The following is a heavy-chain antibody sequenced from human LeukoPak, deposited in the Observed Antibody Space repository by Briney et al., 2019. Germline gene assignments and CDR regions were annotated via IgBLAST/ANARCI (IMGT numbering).Heavy chain of an antibody. CDR3: TTRRITIFGVGTYYFDY. CDR2: IKSKTDGGTT. V-gene: IGHV3-15*01. Sequence: GGSLRLSCAASGFTFSNAWMSWVRQAPGKGLEWVGRIKSKTDGGTTDYAAPVKGRFTISRDDSKNTLYLQMYSLKTEDTAVYYCTTRRITIFGVGTYYFDYWGQGTLVTVSS. D-gene: IGHD3-3*01. J-gene: IGHJ4*02. CDR1: GFTFSNAW.